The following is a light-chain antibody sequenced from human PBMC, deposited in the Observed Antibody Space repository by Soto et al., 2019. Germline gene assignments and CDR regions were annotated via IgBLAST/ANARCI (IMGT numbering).Light chain of an antibody. Sequence: EVVLTQSPATLSLSPGERATLSCRASESVNNYLAWYQQKPGQAPRLLIYDASNRATGIPARFSGSGSGTDFTLTISSLEPEDFAVYFCQQRSNWPPHTFRQGTKLQIK. CDR3: QQRSNWPPHT. J-gene: IGKJ2*01. V-gene: IGKV3-11*01. CDR1: ESVNNY. CDR2: DAS.